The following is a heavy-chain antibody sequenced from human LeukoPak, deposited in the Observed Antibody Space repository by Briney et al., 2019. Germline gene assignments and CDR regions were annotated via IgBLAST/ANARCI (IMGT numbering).Heavy chain of an antibody. Sequence: ASVKVSCKASGYTFTGYYMHWVRQAPRQGLEWMGWINPNSGGTNYAQKIQGRVTMTRDTSISTAYMELSRLRSDDTAVYYCARVEDVDTDPGGWGQGTLVTVSS. V-gene: IGHV1-2*02. CDR2: INPNSGGT. J-gene: IGHJ4*02. D-gene: IGHD5-18*01. CDR3: ARVEDVDTDPGG. CDR1: GYTFTGYY.